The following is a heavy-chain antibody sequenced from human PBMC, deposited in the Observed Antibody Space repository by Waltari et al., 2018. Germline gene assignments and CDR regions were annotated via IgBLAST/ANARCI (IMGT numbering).Heavy chain of an antibody. CDR2: IIPIFGTA. CDR3: ARVRMSGDGYKKHDAFDI. V-gene: IGHV1-69*05. J-gene: IGHJ3*02. D-gene: IGHD5-12*01. CDR1: GGTFSSYA. Sequence: QVQLVQSGAEVKKPGSSVKVSCKASGGTFSSYAISWVRQAPGQGLEWMGGIIPIFGTANYAQKFQGRVTITTDESTSTAYMELSSLRSEDTAVYYCARVRMSGDGYKKHDAFDIWGQGTMVTVSS.